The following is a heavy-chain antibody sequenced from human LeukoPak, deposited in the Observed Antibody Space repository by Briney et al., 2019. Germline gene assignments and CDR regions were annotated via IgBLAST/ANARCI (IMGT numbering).Heavy chain of an antibody. J-gene: IGHJ4*02. D-gene: IGHD6-25*01. V-gene: IGHV3-7*03. CDR1: GFTFSRSW. CDR3: ARESAAHAGY. Sequence: GGSLRLSCAVSGFTFSRSWMSWVRQTPGRGLEWVANIKQDGSDKYYVDSVRGRFTISRDNAKNSLYLQMNSLRAEDTAVYFCARESAAHAGYWGQGTLVTVSS. CDR2: IKQDGSDK.